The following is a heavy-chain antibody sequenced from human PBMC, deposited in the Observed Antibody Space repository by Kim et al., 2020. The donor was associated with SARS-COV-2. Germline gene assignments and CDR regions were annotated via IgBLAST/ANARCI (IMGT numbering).Heavy chain of an antibody. J-gene: IGHJ4*02. Sequence: NDRFTTSRDNSKNTLYSQMNSLRAEDTAVYYCARDVGGYCSSTSCYTDYWGQGTLVTVSS. CDR3: ARDVGGYCSSTSCYTDY. V-gene: IGHV3-30*01. D-gene: IGHD2-2*02.